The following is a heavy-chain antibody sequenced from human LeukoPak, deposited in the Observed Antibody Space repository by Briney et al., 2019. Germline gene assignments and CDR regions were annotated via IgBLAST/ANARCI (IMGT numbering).Heavy chain of an antibody. D-gene: IGHD6-19*01. Sequence: GGSLRLSCAASGFTFSSYWMHWVRQAPGKGLEWVSAISGSGGSTYYADSVKGRFTISRDNSKNTLYLQMDSLRAEDTAVYYCAKDRGEAVAGVIWDWYFDLWGRGTLVTVSS. J-gene: IGHJ2*01. CDR3: AKDRGEAVAGVIWDWYFDL. CDR2: ISGSGGST. V-gene: IGHV3-23*01. CDR1: GFTFSSYW.